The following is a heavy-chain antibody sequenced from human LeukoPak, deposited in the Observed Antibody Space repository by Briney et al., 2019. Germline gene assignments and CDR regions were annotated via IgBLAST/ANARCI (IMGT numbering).Heavy chain of an antibody. J-gene: IGHJ5*02. V-gene: IGHV4-4*07. Sequence: PSETLSLTCTVSGGSISSYYGSWIRQPAEKGLEWIGRIYLSGSTNYNPSLKSRVTMSVDTSKNHLSLKLTSVTAAGTAVYYCVARPLTAPRAWFDPWGQGTLVTVSS. CDR3: VARPLTAPRAWFDP. CDR2: IYLSGST. D-gene: IGHD5-18*01. CDR1: GGSISSYY.